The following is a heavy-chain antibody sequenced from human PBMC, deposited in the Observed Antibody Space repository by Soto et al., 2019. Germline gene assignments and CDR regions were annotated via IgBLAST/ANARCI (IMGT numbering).Heavy chain of an antibody. J-gene: IGHJ6*02. D-gene: IGHD3-3*01. Sequence: GGSLRLACAASGFTFTRYAMSWVRQAQGGGREWVSAISGSGGSTYYADSVKGRFTISRDNSKNTLYLQMNSLRAEDTAVYYCAKVGYDFWSGYYLYYYYGMDVWGQGTTVTVS. V-gene: IGHV3-23*01. CDR3: AKVGYDFWSGYYLYYYYGMDV. CDR2: ISGSGGST. CDR1: GFTFTRYA.